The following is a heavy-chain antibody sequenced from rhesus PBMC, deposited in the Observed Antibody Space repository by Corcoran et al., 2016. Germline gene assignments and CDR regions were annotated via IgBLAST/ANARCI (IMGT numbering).Heavy chain of an antibody. D-gene: IGHD6-25*01. Sequence: QVQLQESGPAVVKPSETLSLTCAVSGGSISSSNWWSWIRQSPGKGLEWIGGIYGSGGSTEYNPSLKRRVTISIETSKNQFSLKLSDVTAADTAVYYCARHEDIAAAGRFDVWGPGVLVTVSS. V-gene: IGHV4-93*02. J-gene: IGHJ5-1*01. CDR1: GGSISSSNW. CDR3: ARHEDIAAAGRFDV. CDR2: IYGSGGST.